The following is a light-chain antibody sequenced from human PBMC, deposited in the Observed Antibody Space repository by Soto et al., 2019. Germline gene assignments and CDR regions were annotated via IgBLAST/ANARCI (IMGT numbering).Light chain of an antibody. CDR3: QSYASSLSGAV. V-gene: IGLV1-40*01. CDR2: GNS. J-gene: IGLJ7*01. CDR1: SSNIGAGYD. Sequence: QSVLTQPPSVSGAPGQRVTISCTGSSSNIGAGYDVHWYQQLPGTAPKLLIYGNSNRPSGVPDRFSGSKSGTSASLAITGLQAEDAADYYCQSYASSLSGAVFGGGTQLTVL.